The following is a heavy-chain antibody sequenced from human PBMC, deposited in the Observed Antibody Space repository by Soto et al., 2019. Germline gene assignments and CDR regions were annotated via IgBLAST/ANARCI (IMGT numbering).Heavy chain of an antibody. CDR3: ARDPLVVPAALSADGYYYGMDV. CDR2: INPSGGST. D-gene: IGHD2-2*01. V-gene: IGHV1-46*01. J-gene: IGHJ6*02. Sequence: GASVKVSCKASGYTFTSYYMHWVRQAPGQGLEWMGIINPSGGSTSYAQKFQGRVTMTRDTSTSTVYMELSSLRSEDTAVYYCARDPLVVPAALSADGYYYGMDVWGQGTTVTVSS. CDR1: GYTFTSYY.